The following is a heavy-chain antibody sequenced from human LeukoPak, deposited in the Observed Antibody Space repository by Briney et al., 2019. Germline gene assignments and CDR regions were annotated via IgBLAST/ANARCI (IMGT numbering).Heavy chain of an antibody. CDR3: VKGGYSSGWCTGRDYYYYGMDV. J-gene: IGHJ6*02. CDR2: ISGSAGLT. Sequence: GGSLRLSCAASGFTFGTYAMNWVRQAPGRGLEWVSGISGSAGLTYYADSVKGRFTISRDNSKNMVFLQMNSLRAEDTAVYYCVKGGYSSGWCTGRDYYYYGMDVWGQGTTVTVSS. D-gene: IGHD6-19*01. V-gene: IGHV3-23*01. CDR1: GFTFGTYA.